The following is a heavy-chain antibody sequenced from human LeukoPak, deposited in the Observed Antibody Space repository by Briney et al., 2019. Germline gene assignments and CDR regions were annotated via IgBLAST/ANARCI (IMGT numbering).Heavy chain of an antibody. J-gene: IGHJ4*02. CDR3: ARGDSSGYYGVY. D-gene: IGHD3-22*01. Sequence: ASVKVSCKASGGTFSSYAISWVRQAPGQGLEWMGGIIPIFGTANYAQKFQGRVTITADESTSTAYMELSSLRSEDTAVYYCARGDSSGYYGVYWGQGTLATVSS. CDR1: GGTFSSYA. CDR2: IIPIFGTA. V-gene: IGHV1-69*13.